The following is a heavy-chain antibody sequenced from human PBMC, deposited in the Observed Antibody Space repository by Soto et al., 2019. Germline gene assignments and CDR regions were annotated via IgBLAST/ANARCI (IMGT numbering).Heavy chain of an antibody. V-gene: IGHV4-31*03. CDR1: GGSISSGGYY. D-gene: IGHD3-10*01. CDR3: ARDRSSPLVVRGVTNYYYYGMDV. CDR2: IYYSGST. J-gene: IGHJ6*02. Sequence: SETLSLTCTVSGGSISSGGYYWSWIRQHPGKGLEWIGYIYYSGSTYYNPSLKSRVTISVDTSKNQFSLKLSSVTAADTAVYYCARDRSSPLVVRGVTNYYYYGMDVWGQGTTVTVSS.